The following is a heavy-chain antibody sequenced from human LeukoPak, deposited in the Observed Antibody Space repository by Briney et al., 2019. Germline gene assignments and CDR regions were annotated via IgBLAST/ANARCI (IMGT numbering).Heavy chain of an antibody. D-gene: IGHD6-25*01. V-gene: IGHV3-21*01. CDR2: ISSSSSYI. J-gene: IGHJ3*02. Sequence: GGSLRLSCAASGFTFSSYSMNWVRQAPGKGLEWVSSISSSSSYIYYADSVKGRFTISRDNAKNTLYLQMNSLRAEDTAVYYCAREGARLGAFDIWGQGTMVTVSS. CDR3: AREGARLGAFDI. CDR1: GFTFSSYS.